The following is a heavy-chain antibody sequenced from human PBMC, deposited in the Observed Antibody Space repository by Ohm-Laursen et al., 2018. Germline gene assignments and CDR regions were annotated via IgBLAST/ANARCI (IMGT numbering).Heavy chain of an antibody. Sequence: SLRLSCAASGFTFSDYYMSWIRQAPGKGLEWVSYISSSGSTIYYADSVKGRFTISRDNAKNSLYLQMNSLRAKDTAVYYCARALIAARRPRTIDYWGQGTLVTVSS. V-gene: IGHV3-11*04. D-gene: IGHD6-6*01. J-gene: IGHJ4*02. CDR1: GFTFSDYY. CDR3: ARALIAARRPRTIDY. CDR2: ISSSGSTI.